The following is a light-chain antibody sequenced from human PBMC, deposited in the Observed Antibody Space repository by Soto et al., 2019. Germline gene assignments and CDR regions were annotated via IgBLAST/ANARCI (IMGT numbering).Light chain of an antibody. Sequence: SYVLTQPPSVSVAPGQTASITCGGNNIGSKSVQWYQQKPGQAPVLVLYDDSDRPSGIPERFSGSNSGNTASLTISRVEAGDEADFYCQVWDSSTDKGVFGGGTKLTVL. CDR2: DDS. CDR3: QVWDSSTDKGV. J-gene: IGLJ2*01. CDR1: NIGSKS. V-gene: IGLV3-21*02.